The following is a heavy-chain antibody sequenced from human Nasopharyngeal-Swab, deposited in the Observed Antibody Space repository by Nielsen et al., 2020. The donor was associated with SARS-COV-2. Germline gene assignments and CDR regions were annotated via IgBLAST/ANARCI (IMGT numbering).Heavy chain of an antibody. D-gene: IGHD4-17*01. CDR2: INHSGST. V-gene: IGHV4-34*01. CDR1: GGSFSDYY. Sequence: SETLSLTCAVYGGSFSDYYWGWIRQPPGQGLEWIGEINHSGSTNYNPSLKSRVTISVDTSKNQFSLKLSSVTAADTAVYYCARATYYGDYPLDYWGQGTLVTVSS. J-gene: IGHJ4*02. CDR3: ARATYYGDYPLDY.